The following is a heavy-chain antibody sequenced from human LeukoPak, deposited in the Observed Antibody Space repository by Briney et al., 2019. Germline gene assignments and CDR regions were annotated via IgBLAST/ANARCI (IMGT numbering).Heavy chain of an antibody. CDR3: ARHRYIVATLDY. J-gene: IGHJ4*02. Sequence: SETLSLTCAVYGGSFSGYYWSWIRQPPGKGLEWIGEINHSGSTNYNPSLKSRVTISVDTSKNQFSLKLSSVTAADTAVYYCARHRYIVATLDYWGQGTLVTVSS. CDR1: GGSFSGYY. D-gene: IGHD2-21*01. V-gene: IGHV4-34*01. CDR2: INHSGST.